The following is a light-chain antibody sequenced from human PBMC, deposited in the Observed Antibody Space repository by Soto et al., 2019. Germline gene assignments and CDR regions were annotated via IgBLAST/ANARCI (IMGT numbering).Light chain of an antibody. V-gene: IGKV1-5*01. CDR1: QSISTW. J-gene: IGKJ1*01. Sequence: DIQMTQSPSTLSASIGERVTITCRASQSISTWLAWYQQKPGRAPKLLIYDAATLASGVPSRFSGSGSGTDFTLTISSLQPDDFATYYCQYYNAYCTFGQGTKVDIK. CDR2: DAA. CDR3: QYYNAYCT.